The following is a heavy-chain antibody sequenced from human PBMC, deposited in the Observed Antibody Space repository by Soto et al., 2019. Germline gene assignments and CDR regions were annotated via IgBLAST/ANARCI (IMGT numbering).Heavy chain of an antibody. D-gene: IGHD3-22*01. CDR2: IGPSDSQT. CDR1: GYSFAGYW. V-gene: IGHV5-10-1*01. CDR3: ARQIYDSDTGPNFQYYFDS. J-gene: IGHJ4*02. Sequence: GESLKISCNGSGYSFAGYWITWVRQKPGKGLEWMGRIGPSDSQTYYSPSFRGHVTISVTKSITTVFLQWSSLRASDTAMYYCARQIYDSDTGPNFQYYFDSWCQGTLVTVSS.